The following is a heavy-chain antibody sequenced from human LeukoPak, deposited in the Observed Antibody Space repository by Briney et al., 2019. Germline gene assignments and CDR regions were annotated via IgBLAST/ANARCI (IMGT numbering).Heavy chain of an antibody. D-gene: IGHD3-22*01. V-gene: IGHV1-2*02. CDR2: TNPNSGGT. J-gene: IGHJ4*02. CDR1: GYTSTGYY. CDR3: ARGDYYDSSVYYYD. Sequence: ASVKVSCKASGYTSTGYYIHWVRQAPGQGLEWMGWTNPNSGGTNSAQKFQGRVTMTRDTSISTAYMDLSSLRSDDTAVYYCARGDYYDSSVYYYDWGQGTLVTVSS.